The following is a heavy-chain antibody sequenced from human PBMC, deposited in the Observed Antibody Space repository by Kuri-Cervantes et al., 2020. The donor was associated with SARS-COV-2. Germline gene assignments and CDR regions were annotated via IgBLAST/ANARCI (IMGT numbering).Heavy chain of an antibody. CDR3: ARHSSGWYRIDY. CDR1: GYSFTSYW. J-gene: IGHJ4*02. D-gene: IGHD6-19*01. V-gene: IGHV5-51*01. Sequence: GGSRRRSCKGSGYSFTSYWIGWVRQMPGKGLEWMGIIYPGDSDTRYSPSFQGQVTISADKSISTAYLQWSSLKASDTAMYYCARHSSGWYRIDYWGQGTLVTVSS. CDR2: IYPGDSDT.